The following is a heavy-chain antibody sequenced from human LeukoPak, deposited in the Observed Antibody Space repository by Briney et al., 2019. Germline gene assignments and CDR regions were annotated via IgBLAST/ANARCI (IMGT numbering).Heavy chain of an antibody. Sequence: SETLSVTRTVSGGSICRYYWSWIRPPAGKRLEWIGRIYTSGSTNYNPSLKSRVTMSVDTSKNHFSLKLSSVTAADTAVYYCARDYYGMDVWGQGTTVTVSS. CDR1: GGSICRYY. J-gene: IGHJ6*02. CDR2: IYTSGST. CDR3: ARDYYGMDV. V-gene: IGHV4-4*07.